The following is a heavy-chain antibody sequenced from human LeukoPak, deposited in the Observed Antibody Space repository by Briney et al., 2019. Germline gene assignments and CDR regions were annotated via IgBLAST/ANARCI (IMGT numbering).Heavy chain of an antibody. V-gene: IGHV3-53*01. J-gene: IGHJ4*02. CDR3: AKSLAARRVIDY. CDR1: GFTSITNY. CDR2: LYSGGST. Sequence: GGPLTLPFADSGFTSITNYMTGVGQAPGKGRDWVSILYSGGSTYYAAPVHDRFTVSRDSSKNTLYLHMNSLRAEDTAVYYCAKSLAARRVIDYWGQGHLEPVSS. D-gene: IGHD6-25*01.